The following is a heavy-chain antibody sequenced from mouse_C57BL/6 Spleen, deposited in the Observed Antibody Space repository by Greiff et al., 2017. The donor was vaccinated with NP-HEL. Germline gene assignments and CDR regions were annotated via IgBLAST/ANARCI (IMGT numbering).Heavy chain of an antibody. Sequence: EVQGVESGGGLVKPGGSLKLSCAASGFTFSDYGMHWVRQAPEKGLEWVAYISSGSSTIYYADTVKGRFTISRDNAKNTLFLQMTSLRSEDTAMYYCARRGIYSNTYAMDYWGQGTSVTVSS. V-gene: IGHV5-17*01. D-gene: IGHD2-5*01. CDR2: ISSGSSTI. CDR1: GFTFSDYG. CDR3: ARRGIYSNTYAMDY. J-gene: IGHJ4*01.